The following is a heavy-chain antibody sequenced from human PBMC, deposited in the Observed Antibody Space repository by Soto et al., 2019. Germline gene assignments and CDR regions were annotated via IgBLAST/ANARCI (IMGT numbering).Heavy chain of an antibody. CDR2: ISGSGGST. D-gene: IGHD3-9*01. J-gene: IGHJ4*02. CDR3: AREIKDDILTGYYVGSITDY. CDR1: GFTFSSYA. Sequence: PGGSLRLSCAASGFTFSSYAMSWVRQAPGKGLEWVSAISGSGGSTYYADSVKGRFTISRDNSKNTLYLQMNSLRAEDTAVYYCAREIKDDILTGYYVGSITDYWGQGTLVTVSS. V-gene: IGHV3-23*01.